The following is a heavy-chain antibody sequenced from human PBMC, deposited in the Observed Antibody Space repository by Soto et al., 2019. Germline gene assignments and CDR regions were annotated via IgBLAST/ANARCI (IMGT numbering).Heavy chain of an antibody. CDR3: AKARSNYEFDY. CDR1: GFTFDDYA. Sequence: GGSLRLSCAASGFTFDDYAMHWVRQAPGKGLEWVSGISWNSGSIGYADSVKGRFTISRDNAKNSLYLQMNSLRAEDPALYYCAKARSNYEFDYWGQGTLVTVSS. V-gene: IGHV3-9*01. J-gene: IGHJ4*02. D-gene: IGHD4-4*01. CDR2: ISWNSGSI.